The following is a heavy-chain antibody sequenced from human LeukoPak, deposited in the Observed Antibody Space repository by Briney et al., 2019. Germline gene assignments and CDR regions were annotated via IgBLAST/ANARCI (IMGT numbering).Heavy chain of an antibody. J-gene: IGHJ4*02. CDR1: GFTFDDYA. V-gene: IGHV3-9*01. CDR2: ISWNSGSI. Sequence: PGRSLRLSCAASGFTFDDYAMHWVRQAPGKGLEWVSGISWNSGSIGYADSVKGRFTISRDNSKNSLYLQMNSLRTEDTALYYCAKGGAYYYDSSGYPLDYWGQGTLVTVSS. D-gene: IGHD3-22*01. CDR3: AKGGAYYYDSSGYPLDY.